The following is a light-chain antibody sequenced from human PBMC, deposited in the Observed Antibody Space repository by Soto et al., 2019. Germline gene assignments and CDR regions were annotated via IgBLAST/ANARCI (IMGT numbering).Light chain of an antibody. CDR1: QDINKN. J-gene: IGKJ5*01. V-gene: IGKV1-33*01. CDR2: DAS. Sequence: DSQMTQSPSSLSASVGDRVTITCQASQDINKNLIWYQQKPGKAPKLLIYDASDLETGVPSRFSGSGSGTGFTFTISSLQPEDFATYYCQQYESLPLTFGQGTRLEIK. CDR3: QQYESLPLT.